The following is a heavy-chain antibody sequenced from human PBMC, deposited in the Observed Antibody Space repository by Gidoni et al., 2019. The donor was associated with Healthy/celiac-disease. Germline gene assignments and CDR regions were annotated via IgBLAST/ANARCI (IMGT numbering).Heavy chain of an antibody. J-gene: IGHJ4*02. Sequence: QVQLVASGGGVVQPGRSLRLSCAASGFTFSSYAMHWVRQAPGEGLEWVAVISYDGSNKDYADSVKGRFTISRDNSKNTLYLQMNSLRAEDTAVYYCARDTPDGTGDYWGQGTLVTVSS. CDR3: ARDTPDGTGDY. CDR1: GFTFSSYA. V-gene: IGHV3-30-3*01. CDR2: ISYDGSNK.